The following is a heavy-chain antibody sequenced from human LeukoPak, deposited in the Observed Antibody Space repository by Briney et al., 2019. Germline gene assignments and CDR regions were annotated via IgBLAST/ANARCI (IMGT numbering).Heavy chain of an antibody. V-gene: IGHV3-30*18. CDR3: AKVGYYGSGSNYDY. D-gene: IGHD3-10*01. Sequence: GGSLRLSCAASGFTFSSYGMHWVRQAPGKGLEWVAVISYDGSNKYYADSVKGRFTISRDNSKNTLYLQMNSLRAEDTAVYYCAKVGYYGSGSNYDYWGQGTLVTVSS. CDR2: ISYDGSNK. J-gene: IGHJ4*02. CDR1: GFTFSSYG.